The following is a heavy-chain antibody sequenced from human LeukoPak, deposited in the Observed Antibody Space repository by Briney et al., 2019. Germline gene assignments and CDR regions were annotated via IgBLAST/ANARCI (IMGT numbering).Heavy chain of an antibody. V-gene: IGHV3-23*01. CDR1: GFTFSSYA. CDR2: ISGSGGST. CDR3: TKVRSGSSSRALRVFDY. D-gene: IGHD6-13*01. J-gene: IGHJ4*02. Sequence: PGGSLRLSCAASGFTFSSYAMSWVRQAPGKGLEWVSAISGSGGSTYYADSVKGRFTISRDNSKSTLYMQMNSLRVEDTAVYYCTKVRSGSSSRALRVFDYWGQGALVTVSS.